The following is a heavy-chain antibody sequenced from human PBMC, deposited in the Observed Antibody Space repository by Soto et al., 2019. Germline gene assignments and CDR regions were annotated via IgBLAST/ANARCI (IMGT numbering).Heavy chain of an antibody. CDR1: GGSISSYY. D-gene: IGHD2-15*01. V-gene: IGHV4-59*01. CDR3: ARAGYCSGGSCYSDAFDI. CDR2: IYYSGST. Sequence: SETLSLTCTVSGGSISSYYWSWIRQPPGKGLEWIGYIYYSGSTNYNPSLKSRVTISVDTSKNQFSLRLSSVTAADTAVYYCARAGYCSGGSCYSDAFDIWGQGTMVTVSS. J-gene: IGHJ3*02.